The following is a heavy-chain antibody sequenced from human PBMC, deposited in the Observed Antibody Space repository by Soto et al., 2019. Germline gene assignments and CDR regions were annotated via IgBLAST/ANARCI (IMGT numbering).Heavy chain of an antibody. CDR3: AKDVDSSSSGYYYYGMDV. CDR1: GFTFSSYA. J-gene: IGHJ6*02. V-gene: IGHV3-23*01. CDR2: ISGSGGST. D-gene: IGHD6-6*01. Sequence: EVQLLESGGGLVQPGGSLRLSCAASGFTFSSYAMSWVRQAPGKGLEWVSAISGSGGSTYYADSVKGRFTISRDNSKNTLYLQMNSLRAEDTAVYYCAKDVDSSSSGYYYYGMDVWGQGTTVTVSS.